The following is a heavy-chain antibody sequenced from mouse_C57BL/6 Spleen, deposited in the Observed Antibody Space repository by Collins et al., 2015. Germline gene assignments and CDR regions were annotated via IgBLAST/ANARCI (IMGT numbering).Heavy chain of an antibody. CDR3: ARRGDRYDPYAMDY. CDR1: GYTFTDYA. D-gene: IGHD2-14*01. V-gene: IGHV1-67*01. CDR2: ISTYYGNT. Sequence: QVQLQQSGPELVRPGVSVKISCKGSGYTFTDYAMHWVKQSHAKSLEWIGVISTYYGNTNYNQKFKGKATMTVDKSSSTAYMELARLTSEDSAIYYCARRGDRYDPYAMDYWGQGTSVTVSS. J-gene: IGHJ4*01.